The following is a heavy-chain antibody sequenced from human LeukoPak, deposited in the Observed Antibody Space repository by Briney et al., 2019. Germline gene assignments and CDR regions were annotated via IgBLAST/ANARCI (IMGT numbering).Heavy chain of an antibody. CDR1: GFTFSDYW. CDR2: IKQDGNEK. CDR3: ARGSHYYDSGRYYYYGLDV. V-gene: IGHV3-7*03. J-gene: IGHJ6*02. Sequence: GGSLRLSCAVSGFTFSDYWMTWVRQAPGKGLEWVANIKQDGNEKYYVDSVRGRFTISRDNAKKSLYLQMNSLRAEDTAVYYCARGSHYYDSGRYYYYGLDVWGQGTTVTVSS. D-gene: IGHD3-10*01.